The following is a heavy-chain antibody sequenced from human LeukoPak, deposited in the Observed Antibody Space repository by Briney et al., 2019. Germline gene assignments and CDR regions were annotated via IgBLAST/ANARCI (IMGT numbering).Heavy chain of an antibody. D-gene: IGHD3-9*01. CDR2: INPNSGGT. V-gene: IGHV1-2*04. J-gene: IGHJ6*02. CDR3: AREMRILTGSYYYYGMDV. CDR1: GYTFTGYY. Sequence: ASVKVSCKASGYTFTGYYMHWVRQAPGQGLEWMGWINPNSGGTNYAQKFQGWVTMTRDTSISTAYMELSRLRSDDTAVYYCAREMRILTGSYYYYGMDVWGQGTTVTVSS.